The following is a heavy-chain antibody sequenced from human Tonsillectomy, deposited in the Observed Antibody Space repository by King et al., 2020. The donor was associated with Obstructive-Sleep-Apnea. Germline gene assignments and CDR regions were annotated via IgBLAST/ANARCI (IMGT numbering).Heavy chain of an antibody. CDR1: GGSISSYY. CDR2: IYTSGST. D-gene: IGHD1-26*01. CDR3: ARVGETTYYYYGMDV. Sequence: MQLQESGPGLVKSSETLSLTCTVSGGSISSYYWSWIRQPAGKGLEWIGRIYTSGSTNYNPSLKSRVTMSVDTSQNQFSLKLSSVTAADTAVYYCARVGETTYYYYGMDVWGQGTTVTVSS. J-gene: IGHJ6*02. V-gene: IGHV4-4*07.